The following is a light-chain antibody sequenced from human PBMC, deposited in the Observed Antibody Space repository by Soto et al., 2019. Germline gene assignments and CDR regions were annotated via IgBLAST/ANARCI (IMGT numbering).Light chain of an antibody. CDR3: QQADSFPWT. CDR1: KDISSS. CDR2: SAS. V-gene: IGKV1D-12*01. Sequence: RVTRSPSSVSASVGDRVTITCQTSKDISSSVSWYQQKPGKAPNLLIFSASAIHRGVPPRFSGSGSGTTFTLTVSSLQPEDFATYCQQADSFPWTFGQGTRVEIK. J-gene: IGKJ1*01.